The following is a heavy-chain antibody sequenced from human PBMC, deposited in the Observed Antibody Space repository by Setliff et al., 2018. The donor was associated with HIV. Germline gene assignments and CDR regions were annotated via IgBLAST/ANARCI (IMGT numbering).Heavy chain of an antibody. CDR3: ARPRVFDSFDV. CDR2: ISPNNGAA. D-gene: IGHD6-6*01. CDR1: GYMILGYK. Sequence: SVKVSCKAIGYMILGYKMNWVRQAPGQGLEWIGRISPNNGAAEYAPKFRGRVSMTLDTSISTAYLEIPRLTSDDAAVYFCARPRVFDSFDVWGQGTKVTVSS. J-gene: IGHJ3*01. V-gene: IGHV1-2*06.